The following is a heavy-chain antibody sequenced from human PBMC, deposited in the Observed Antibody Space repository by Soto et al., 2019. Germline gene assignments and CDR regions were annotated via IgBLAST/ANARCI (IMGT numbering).Heavy chain of an antibody. CDR1: GYTFTGYY. Sequence: QVQLVQSGAEVKKPGASVKVSCKASGYTFTGYYMHWVRQAPGQGLEWMGWINPNSGGTNYAQKFQGRVTMTRDTSISTAYMELSRLRSDDTAVYYCARVEAARPLRGALSKDYGMDVWGQGTTVTVSS. D-gene: IGHD6-6*01. J-gene: IGHJ6*02. V-gene: IGHV1-2*02. CDR2: INPNSGGT. CDR3: ARVEAARPLRGALSKDYGMDV.